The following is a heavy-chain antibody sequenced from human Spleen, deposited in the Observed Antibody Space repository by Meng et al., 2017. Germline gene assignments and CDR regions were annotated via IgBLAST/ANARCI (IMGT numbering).Heavy chain of an antibody. J-gene: IGHJ4*02. Sequence: QVPLVRSGAEVKGPGASLRVSCKPSGYSFTAYYIHWVRQAPGQGLEWLGHINPNSGDTLYAQKFQGRVSMTGDTSISTAYVELSSLRSDDTAVYYCVRDENISLGKLFGDYWGQGTMVTVSS. CDR1: GYSFTAYY. CDR3: VRDENISLGKLFGDY. CDR2: INPNSGDT. V-gene: IGHV1-2*06. D-gene: IGHD2-21*01.